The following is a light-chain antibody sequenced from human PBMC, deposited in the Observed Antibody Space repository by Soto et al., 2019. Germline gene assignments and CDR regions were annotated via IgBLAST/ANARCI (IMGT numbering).Light chain of an antibody. V-gene: IGKV2-30*02. CDR3: MQGTHWPYT. CDR1: QSLVHSDGNTH. CDR2: KVS. J-gene: IGKJ2*01. Sequence: DVVMTQSPLSLPVTLGQPASISCRSTQSLVHSDGNTHLNWFQQRPGQSPRRLICKVSNRESGVTDRFSGSASGTDFTLKSSRVEAEDVGVYYCMQGTHWPYTFGQGTKLEIK.